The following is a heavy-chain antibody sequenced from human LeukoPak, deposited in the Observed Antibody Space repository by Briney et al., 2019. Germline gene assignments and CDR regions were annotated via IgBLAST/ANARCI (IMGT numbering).Heavy chain of an antibody. J-gene: IGHJ3*02. CDR1: GGSISSYY. V-gene: IGHV4-59*01. Sequence: SATLSLTCTVSGGSISSYYWSWIRQPPGKGLEWIGYIYYSGSTNYNPSLKSRVTISVDTSKNQFSLKLSSVTAADTAVYYCARGRRYSSGWAGGAFDIWGQGTMVTVSS. D-gene: IGHD6-19*01. CDR2: IYYSGST. CDR3: ARGRRYSSGWAGGAFDI.